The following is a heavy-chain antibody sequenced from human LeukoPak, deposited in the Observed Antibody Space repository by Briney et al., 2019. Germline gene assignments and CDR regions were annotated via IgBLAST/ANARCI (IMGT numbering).Heavy chain of an antibody. CDR3: ARRSGRRYCSSTSCYTAFDP. V-gene: IGHV1-69*13. D-gene: IGHD2-2*02. CDR2: IIPIFGTA. Sequence: XVKVSCKASGGTFSSYAISWVRQAPGQGLEWMGGIIPIFGTANYAQKFQGRVTITADESTSTAYMELSSLRSEDTAVYYCARRSGRRYCSSTSCYTAFDPWGQGTLVTVSS. CDR1: GGTFSSYA. J-gene: IGHJ5*02.